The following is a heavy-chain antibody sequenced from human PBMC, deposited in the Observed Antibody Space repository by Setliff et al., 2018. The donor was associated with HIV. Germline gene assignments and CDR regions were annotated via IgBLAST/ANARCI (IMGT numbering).Heavy chain of an antibody. D-gene: IGHD3-10*01. CDR1: GGSFSGYY. CDR2: INHSANT. J-gene: IGHJ1*01. V-gene: IGHV4-34*01. Sequence: PSETLSLTCAVYGGSFSGYYWGWIRQPPEKGLEWIGEINHSANTNYNPSLKSRVTISVDTSKNQFSLKMSSVTAADTAVYYCARKDWDYGSGSSYEYFQHWGQGILVTVS. CDR3: ARKDWDYGSGSSYEYFQH.